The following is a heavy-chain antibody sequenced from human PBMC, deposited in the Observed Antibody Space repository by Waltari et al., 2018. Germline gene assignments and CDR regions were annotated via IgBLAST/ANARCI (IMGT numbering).Heavy chain of an antibody. Sequence: QVQLQESGPGLVKPSGTLSLTCAVSGGSISSSNWWSWVRQHPGQGLEWIGEIYHSGRTNDNPARKSRVTRSVDKSRNQVAMTRSAVTAADTAGYDGAREVNDRVAGTGGFDYWGQGTLVTGSS. V-gene: IGHV4-4*02. J-gene: IGHJ4*01. CDR3: AREVNDRVAGTGGFDY. D-gene: IGHD6-19*01. CDR2: IYHSGRT. CDR1: GGSISSSNW.